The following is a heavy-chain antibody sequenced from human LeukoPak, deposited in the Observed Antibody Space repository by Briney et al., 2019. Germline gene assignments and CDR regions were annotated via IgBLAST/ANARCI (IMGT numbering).Heavy chain of an antibody. CDR1: GYTFTSYG. V-gene: IGHV1-18*01. CDR2: ISAYNGNT. D-gene: IGHD6-25*01. Sequence: ASVKVSCKASGYTFTSYGISWVRQAPGQGLECMGWISAYNGNTNYAHKRQGRVTMTTDTSTSTAYMELRSLRSDDTAVYYCAREMGYSSALDYWGQGTLVTVSS. CDR3: AREMGYSSALDY. J-gene: IGHJ4*02.